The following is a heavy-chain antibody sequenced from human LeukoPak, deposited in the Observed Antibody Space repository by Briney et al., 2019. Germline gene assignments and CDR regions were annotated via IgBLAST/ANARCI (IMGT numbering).Heavy chain of an antibody. Sequence: SETLSLTSDVSGGSTINTNWWSWVRQPPGQGLNWSGEVSLAGQTKYKPYLNGRVTMSLDESSNQLSLKLSSVTAAERAISYCSRESGAFCPFGYWGEGPLVIVPS. CDR3: SRESGAFCPFGY. J-gene: IGHJ4*02. CDR2: VSLAGQT. V-gene: IGHV4-4*02. CDR1: GGSTINTNW. D-gene: IGHD2-2*03.